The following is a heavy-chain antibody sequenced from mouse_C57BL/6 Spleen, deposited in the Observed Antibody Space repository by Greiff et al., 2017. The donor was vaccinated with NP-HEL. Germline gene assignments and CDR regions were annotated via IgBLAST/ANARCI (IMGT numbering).Heavy chain of an antibody. CDR1: GYTFTSYW. D-gene: IGHD1-1*01. CDR3: ASKDYYGSSYWYFDV. CDR2: IDPSDSYT. Sequence: VQLQQPGAELVKPGASVKLSCKASGYTFTSYWMQWVKQRPGQGLEWIGEIDPSDSYTNYNQKFKGKATLTVDTSSSTAYMQLSSLTSEDSAVYYCASKDYYGSSYWYFDVWGTGTTVTVSS. V-gene: IGHV1-50*01. J-gene: IGHJ1*03.